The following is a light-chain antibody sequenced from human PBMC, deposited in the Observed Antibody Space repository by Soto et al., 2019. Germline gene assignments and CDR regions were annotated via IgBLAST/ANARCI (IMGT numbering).Light chain of an antibody. CDR1: SSDIGNYNY. Sequence: QSVLTQPASVSGSPGQSITISCTGTSSDIGNYNYVSWYQQHPGKAPKLIIYEVTNRPSGVSDRFSGSKSGNTASLTISGLQAEDEADYHCSSYIRSSSSWVFDGGTKLTVL. J-gene: IGLJ3*02. V-gene: IGLV2-14*01. CDR2: EVT. CDR3: SSYIRSSSSWV.